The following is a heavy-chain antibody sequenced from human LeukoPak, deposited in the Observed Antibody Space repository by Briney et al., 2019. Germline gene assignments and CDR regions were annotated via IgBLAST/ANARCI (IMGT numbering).Heavy chain of an antibody. CDR3: ARTYYDSSGYYYPYYFDY. CDR1: GGSFSSYY. D-gene: IGHD3-22*01. Sequence: SETLSLTCSVSGGSFSSYYWSWLRQPPGKGLEWIGYIYYSGSTNYNPSLKSRVTISVDTSKNQFSLKLSSVTAADTAVYYCARTYYDSSGYYYPYYFDYWGQGTLVTVSS. CDR2: IYYSGST. J-gene: IGHJ4*02. V-gene: IGHV4-59*01.